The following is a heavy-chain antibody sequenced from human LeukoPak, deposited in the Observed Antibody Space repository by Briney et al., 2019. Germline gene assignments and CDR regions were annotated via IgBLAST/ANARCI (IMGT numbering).Heavy chain of an antibody. CDR2: ISGSGDNT. CDR3: AKDVPSTFKWFDP. CDR1: GFTFSSYA. J-gene: IGHJ5*02. V-gene: IGHV3-23*01. D-gene: IGHD1-1*01. Sequence: GGSLRLSCAASGFTFSSYAMSWVRQAPGKGLEWVSAISGSGDNTYYADSVKGRFTISRGNSKNTLYLQMNGLRAEDTAAYYCAKDVPSTFKWFDPWGQGTLVTVSS.